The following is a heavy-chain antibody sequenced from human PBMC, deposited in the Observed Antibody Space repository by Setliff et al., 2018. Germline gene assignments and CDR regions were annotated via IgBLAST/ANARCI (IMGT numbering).Heavy chain of an antibody. Sequence: GGSLRLSCAASGFGFSTATMNWVRQTPGGRLEWVSSISGRSDYIRYTDSVKGQFAISRDNSQNTMYLQMNSLRAEETAVYYCARGIVVVPAALDVWGKGTTVTVSS. V-gene: IGHV3-21*01. CDR3: ARGIVVVPAALDV. CDR2: ISGRSDYI. J-gene: IGHJ6*04. D-gene: IGHD2-2*01. CDR1: GFGFSTAT.